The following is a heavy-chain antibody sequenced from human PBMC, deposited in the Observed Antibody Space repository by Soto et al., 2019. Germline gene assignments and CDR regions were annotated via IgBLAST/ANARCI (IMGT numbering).Heavy chain of an antibody. CDR1: CGSISSYY. D-gene: IGHD3-16*01. Sequence: SGTPSLTCTVSCGSISSYYWSWVRQPPGKGLEWIGYIYNSGSTNYNPSLKSRVTISVDTSKNQFSLKLSSVTAADTAVYYCAKDRLGGVSDAFDIWGQGTMVTVSS. V-gene: IGHV4-4*08. J-gene: IGHJ3*02. CDR3: AKDRLGGVSDAFDI. CDR2: IYNSGST.